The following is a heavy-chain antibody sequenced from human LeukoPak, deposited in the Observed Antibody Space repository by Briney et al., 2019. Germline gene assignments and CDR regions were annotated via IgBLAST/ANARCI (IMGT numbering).Heavy chain of an antibody. D-gene: IGHD2-2*01. Sequence: GGSLRLSCAASGFTFSGYAMHWVRQAPGKGLEYVSTITSNGGRIYYANSVKGRFTISRDNSKNTLYLQMGSLRAEDMAVYYCARDWVPGATYYYCYGMDVWGQGTTVTVSS. CDR1: GFTFSGYA. J-gene: IGHJ6*02. V-gene: IGHV3-64*01. CDR3: ARDWVPGATYYYCYGMDV. CDR2: ITSNGGRI.